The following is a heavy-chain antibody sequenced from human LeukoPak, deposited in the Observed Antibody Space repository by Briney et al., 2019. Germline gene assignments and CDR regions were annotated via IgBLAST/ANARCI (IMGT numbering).Heavy chain of an antibody. Sequence: ASVKVSCKASGYTFTSYGISWVRQAPGQGLEWMGWISTYNGNTNYAQKLQGRVTMTTDTSTSTAYMELRSLRSDDTAVYYCARDRYYDSSGYRYFQHWGQGTLVTVSS. CDR1: GYTFTSYG. J-gene: IGHJ1*01. CDR2: ISTYNGNT. V-gene: IGHV1-18*01. D-gene: IGHD3-22*01. CDR3: ARDRYYDSSGYRYFQH.